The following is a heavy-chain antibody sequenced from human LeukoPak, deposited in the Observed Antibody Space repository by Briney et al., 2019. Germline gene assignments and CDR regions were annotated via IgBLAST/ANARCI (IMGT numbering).Heavy chain of an antibody. CDR2: ISACNGNT. D-gene: IGHD3/OR15-3a*01. V-gene: IGHV1-18*04. J-gene: IGHJ6*04. CDR1: GYTFTSYG. CDR3: ARGGGTGRDYYYYGMDV. Sequence: ASVKVSCKASGYTFTSYGISWVRQAPGQGLEWMGWISACNGNTNYAQKLQGRVTMTTDTSTSTAYMELRSLRSDDTAVYYCARGGGTGRDYYYYGMDVWGKGTTVTVSS.